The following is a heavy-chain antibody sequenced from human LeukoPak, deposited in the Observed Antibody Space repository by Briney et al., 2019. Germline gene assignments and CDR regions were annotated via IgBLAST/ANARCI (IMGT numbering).Heavy chain of an antibody. J-gene: IGHJ2*01. D-gene: IGHD3-22*01. CDR2: IYYTART. V-gene: IGHV4-59*01. CDR3: ARPLGNGYSYWYFAV. CDR1: GASISNYY. Sequence: SETLSLTCTVSGASISNYYWTWIRQPPGKGLDWLDLIYYTARTNPTPSLKSRVPISIDTPQSQISLKLSSVPPAATAVYYCARPLGNGYSYWYFAVWGRGTLVTVSS.